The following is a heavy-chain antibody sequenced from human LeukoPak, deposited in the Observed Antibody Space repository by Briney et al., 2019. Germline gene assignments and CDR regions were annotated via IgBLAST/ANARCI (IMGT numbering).Heavy chain of an antibody. J-gene: IGHJ2*01. CDR2: IYSGGST. Sequence: GGSLRLSCAASEFTVISNYMSWVRQAPGKGLEWVSVIYSGGSTYYADSAKGRFTISRDSSKNTLYLQMNSLRAEDTALYYCAKDMTGYCSSTSCYVALDLWGRGTLVTVSS. CDR1: EFTVISNY. V-gene: IGHV3-53*01. D-gene: IGHD2-2*01. CDR3: AKDMTGYCSSTSCYVALDL.